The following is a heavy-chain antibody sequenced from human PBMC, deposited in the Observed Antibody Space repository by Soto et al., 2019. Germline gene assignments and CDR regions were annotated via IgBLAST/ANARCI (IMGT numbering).Heavy chain of an antibody. Sequence: GGSLRLSCAASGFTVSSYSMNWVRQAPGKGLKWVSSISRSSSYIYYADSVKGRFTISRDNAKNSLYLQMNSLRAEDTAVYYCARDIHDSSERYFDYWGQGTLVTVSS. V-gene: IGHV3-21*01. CDR2: ISRSSSYI. J-gene: IGHJ4*02. D-gene: IGHD3-22*01. CDR3: ARDIHDSSERYFDY. CDR1: GFTVSSYS.